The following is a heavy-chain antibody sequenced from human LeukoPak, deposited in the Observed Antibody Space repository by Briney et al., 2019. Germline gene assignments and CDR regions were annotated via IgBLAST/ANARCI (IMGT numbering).Heavy chain of an antibody. Sequence: SETLSLTCAVYGGSFSGYYRSWIRQPPGKGLEWIGEINHSGSTNYNPSLKSRVTISVDTSKNQFSLKLSSVTAADTAVYYCARGSVGATEFDYWGQGTLVTVSS. J-gene: IGHJ4*02. CDR1: GGSFSGYY. CDR3: ARGSVGATEFDY. V-gene: IGHV4-34*01. D-gene: IGHD1-26*01. CDR2: INHSGST.